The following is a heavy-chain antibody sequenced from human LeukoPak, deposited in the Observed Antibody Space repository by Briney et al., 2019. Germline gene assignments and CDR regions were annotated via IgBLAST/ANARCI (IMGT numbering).Heavy chain of an antibody. Sequence: ASVKVSCKASGYTFTVYYMHWVRQAPGQGLEWMGWINPNSDFTNFAQNFQGRVTMTSDTSISTAYMELSRLRSDDTAVYYCARAISGGSPITASDYWGRGILVTVSS. V-gene: IGHV1-2*02. CDR3: ARAISGGSPITASDY. CDR2: INPNSDFT. D-gene: IGHD2-15*01. CDR1: GYTFTVYY. J-gene: IGHJ4*02.